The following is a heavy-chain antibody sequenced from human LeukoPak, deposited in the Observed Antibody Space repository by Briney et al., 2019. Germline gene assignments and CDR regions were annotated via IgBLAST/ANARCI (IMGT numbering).Heavy chain of an antibody. CDR3: ARAYYYGSGSSTYYYYYYMDV. V-gene: IGHV4-39*07. J-gene: IGHJ6*03. CDR1: GGSISSSSYY. CDR2: IYYSGST. Sequence: SETLSLTCTVSGGSISSSSYYWGWIRQPPGKGLEWIGSIYYSGSTYCNPSLKSRVTISVDTSKNQFSLKLSSVTAADTAVYYCARAYYYGSGSSTYYYYYYMDVWGKGTTVTVSS. D-gene: IGHD3-10*01.